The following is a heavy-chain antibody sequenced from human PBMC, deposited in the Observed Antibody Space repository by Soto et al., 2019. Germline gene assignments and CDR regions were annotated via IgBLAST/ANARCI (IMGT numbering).Heavy chain of an antibody. D-gene: IGHD4-4*01. CDR2: MNPNSGNT. CDR3: ARSWAVTTLDYYYGMDV. J-gene: IGHJ6*02. Sequence: APVKVSCKASGYTFTSYDINWVRQATGQGLEWMGWMNPNSGNTGYAQKFQGRVTMTRNTSISTAYMELSSLRSEDTAVYYCARSWAVTTLDYYYGMDVWGQGTTVTVSS. V-gene: IGHV1-8*01. CDR1: GYTFTSYD.